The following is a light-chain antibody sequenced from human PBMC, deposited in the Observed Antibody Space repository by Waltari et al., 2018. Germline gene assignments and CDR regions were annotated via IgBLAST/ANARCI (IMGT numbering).Light chain of an antibody. CDR2: EVS. Sequence: QSALTQPASVSGSPGQSITISCSGTDSDVGAYDFVSWYQQHPGKAPHLIIYEVSNRPSGIANRFSASKSCKTASLTISGLQAEDEADYYCSSYTTSSAPGVFGTGTRVTVL. V-gene: IGLV2-14*01. CDR3: SSYTTSSAPGV. CDR1: DSDVGAYDF. J-gene: IGLJ1*01.